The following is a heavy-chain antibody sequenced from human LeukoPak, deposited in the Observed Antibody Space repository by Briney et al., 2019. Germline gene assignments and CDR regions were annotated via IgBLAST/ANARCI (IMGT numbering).Heavy chain of an antibody. CDR2: ISSRSTYT. Sequence: GGSLRLSCAASGYTFSSYSMNWVRQAPGKGLEWVSCISSRSTYTYYADSVKGRFTSSRDNAKNSLYLQMNSLRAEDTAVYYCAKGYHDSGGSWTPSDYWGQGTLVTVSS. D-gene: IGHD3-22*01. J-gene: IGHJ4*02. CDR1: GYTFSSYS. V-gene: IGHV3-21*01. CDR3: AKGYHDSGGSWTPSDY.